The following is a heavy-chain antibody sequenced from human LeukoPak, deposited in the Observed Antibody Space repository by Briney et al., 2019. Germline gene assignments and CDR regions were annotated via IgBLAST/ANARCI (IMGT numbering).Heavy chain of an antibody. CDR3: ARGLSSSWYWFDT. CDR1: GGSISSYY. D-gene: IGHD6-13*01. CDR2: IHTSGST. V-gene: IGHV4-4*07. Sequence: SETLSLTCTVSGGSISSYYWSWTRQPAGKGLEWIGRIHTSGSTNYNPSLKSRVTMSVDTSKNQFSLKLSSVTAADTAVYYCARGLSSSWYWFDTWGQGTLVTVSS. J-gene: IGHJ5*02.